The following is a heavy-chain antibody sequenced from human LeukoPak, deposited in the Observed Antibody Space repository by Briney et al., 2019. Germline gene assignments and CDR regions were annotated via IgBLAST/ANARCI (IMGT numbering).Heavy chain of an antibody. CDR2: IWYDGSNK. V-gene: IGHV3-33*01. CDR3: ARELKDYDILTGWSLGP. CDR1: GFTFSSYG. Sequence: QPRRSLRLSCAASGFTFSSYGMHWVRQAPGEGLEWVAVIWYDGSNKYYADSVKGRFTISRDNSKNTLYLQMNSLRAEDTAVYYCARELKDYDILTGWSLGPWGQGTLVTVSS. J-gene: IGHJ5*02. D-gene: IGHD3-9*01.